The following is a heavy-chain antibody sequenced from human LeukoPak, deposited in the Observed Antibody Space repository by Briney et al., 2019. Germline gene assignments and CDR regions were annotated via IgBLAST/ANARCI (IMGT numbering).Heavy chain of an antibody. CDR3: ARVVDYMDV. Sequence: SETLSLTCTVSGYSISSGYYWGWIRPPPGKGLEWIGSIYHSGSTYYNPSLKSRVTISVDTSKNQFSLKLPSVTAADTAVYYCARVVDYMDVWGKGTTVTVSS. J-gene: IGHJ6*03. V-gene: IGHV4-38-2*02. CDR1: GYSISSGYY. CDR2: IYHSGST.